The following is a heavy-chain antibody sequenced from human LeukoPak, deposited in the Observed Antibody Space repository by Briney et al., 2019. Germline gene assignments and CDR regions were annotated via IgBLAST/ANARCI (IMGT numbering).Heavy chain of an antibody. Sequence: GGSLRLSCAASGFTVSSKYMNWVRQAPGKGLEWVSAISGSGGSTYYADSVKGRFTISRDNSKNTLYLQMNSLRAEGTAVYYCAKVATTTGPYWGQGTLVTVSS. D-gene: IGHD5-12*01. CDR3: AKVATTTGPY. V-gene: IGHV3-23*01. J-gene: IGHJ4*02. CDR2: ISGSGGST. CDR1: GFTVSSKY.